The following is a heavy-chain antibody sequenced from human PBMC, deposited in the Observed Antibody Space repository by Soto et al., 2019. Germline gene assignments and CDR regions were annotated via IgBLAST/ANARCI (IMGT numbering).Heavy chain of an antibody. D-gene: IGHD5-12*01. CDR1: GLSVSNNY. Sequence: EVQLVESGGGLIQPGGSLRLSCAASGLSVSNNYMSWVRQPPGKGLEWVSVIYSGGSTHYADFVKGRFTISRDNSKNAVYLQMNSLRAEDTAVYYCARARDGYNFLYEPTWGQGTLVTVSS. V-gene: IGHV3-53*01. J-gene: IGHJ1*01. CDR2: IYSGGST. CDR3: ARARDGYNFLYEPT.